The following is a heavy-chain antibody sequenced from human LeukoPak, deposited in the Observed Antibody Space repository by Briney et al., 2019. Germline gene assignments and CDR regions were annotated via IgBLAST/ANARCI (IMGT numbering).Heavy chain of an antibody. J-gene: IGHJ5*02. CDR2: IWYDGSNK. CDR3: AKDHTPNYA. V-gene: IGHV3-33*06. Sequence: GGSLRLSCAASGFTFSSYGMHWVRQAPDKGLEWVAIIWYDGSNKYYGDSVKGRFTISRDNSKNTLYLQMNSLRAEDTAVYYCAKDHTPNYAWGQGTLVTVSS. CDR1: GFTFSSYG. D-gene: IGHD4/OR15-4a*01.